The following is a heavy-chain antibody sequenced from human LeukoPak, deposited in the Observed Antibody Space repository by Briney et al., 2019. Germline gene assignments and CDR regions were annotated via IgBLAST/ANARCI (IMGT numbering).Heavy chain of an antibody. CDR3: ALAPNSDWFDF. D-gene: IGHD3-9*01. J-gene: IGHJ4*02. CDR2: IHYSGSS. Sequence: SETLSLTCSVSGDSISNFYWNWIRQPPGKRLEWIGNIHYSGSSNYNPSLQSRVTMSIDTSRNQLFLKLTSVTAADTAVYYCALAPNSDWFDFWGQGTLVTVSS. V-gene: IGHV4-59*08. CDR1: GDSISNFY.